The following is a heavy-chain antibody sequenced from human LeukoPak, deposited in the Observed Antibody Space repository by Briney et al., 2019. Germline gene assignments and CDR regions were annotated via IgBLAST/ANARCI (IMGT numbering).Heavy chain of an antibody. CDR1: GYTFTVYY. Sequence: AASVKVSCKASGYTFTVYYMQWVRQASGQGLEWMGWINPNSGGTNYAQKFQGRVTMARDTSISTAYMELSRLRSDDTAVYYCAGDATDWYFDLWGRGTLVTVSS. CDR2: INPNSGGT. V-gene: IGHV1-2*02. J-gene: IGHJ2*01. CDR3: AGDATDWYFDL.